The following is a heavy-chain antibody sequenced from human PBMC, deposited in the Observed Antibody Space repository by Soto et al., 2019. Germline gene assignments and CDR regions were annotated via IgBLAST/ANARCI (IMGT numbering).Heavy chain of an antibody. CDR2: ISYDGSNK. CDR1: GFTFSSYA. CDR3: ARDKSGYDSNWYFDL. J-gene: IGHJ2*01. V-gene: IGHV3-30-3*01. D-gene: IGHD5-12*01. Sequence: QVQRVESGGGVVQPGRSLRLSCAASGFTFSSYAMHWVRQAPGKGLEWVAVISYDGSNKYYADSVKGRFTISRDNSKNTLYLQMNSLRAEDTAVYYCARDKSGYDSNWYFDLWGRGTLVTVSS.